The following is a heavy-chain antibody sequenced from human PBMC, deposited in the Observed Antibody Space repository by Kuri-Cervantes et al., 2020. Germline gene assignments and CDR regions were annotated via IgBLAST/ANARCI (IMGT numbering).Heavy chain of an antibody. CDR1: GGSVSAFY. CDR2: VDTSGTP. J-gene: IGHJ6*03. D-gene: IGHD3-9*01. CDR3: VRDSPQVLAGYYSSSNHYYMDV. Sequence: SETLSLTCNVSGGSVSAFYWSWIRQSAGKGLEWIGRVDTSGTPTYNASLKSRITIFVDKSKNQFSLKMRSMTAADTAVYYCVRDSPQVLAGYYSSSNHYYMDVWGRGTTVTVSS. V-gene: IGHV4-4*07.